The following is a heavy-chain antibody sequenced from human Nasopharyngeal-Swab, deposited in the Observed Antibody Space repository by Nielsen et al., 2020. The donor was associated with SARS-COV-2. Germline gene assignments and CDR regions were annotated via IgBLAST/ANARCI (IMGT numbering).Heavy chain of an antibody. V-gene: IGHV3-7*01. Sequence: GSLKISCAASGFTFSRYWMSWVRQAPGKGLEWVANIKQDGSEKYYVDSVKGRFTISRDNAKNSLYLQMNSLRAEDTAVYYCARETYYDYVWGSYRADYYYGMDVWGQGTTVTVSS. CDR3: ARETYYDYVWGSYRADYYYGMDV. J-gene: IGHJ6*02. D-gene: IGHD3-16*02. CDR2: IKQDGSEK. CDR1: GFTFSRYW.